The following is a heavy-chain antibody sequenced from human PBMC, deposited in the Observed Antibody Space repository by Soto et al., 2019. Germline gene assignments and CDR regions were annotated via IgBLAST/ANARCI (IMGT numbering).Heavy chain of an antibody. J-gene: IGHJ4*02. CDR3: AKRATTVPTPGNYFDC. D-gene: IGHD2-15*01. V-gene: IGHV3-9*01. CDR2: LTPAGTT. CDR1: GFTFDDYA. Sequence: EVQLVESGGGLVQPGRSLRLSCAASGFTFDDYAMHWVRQAPGKGLEWVSTLTPAGTTFYADSVKGRFTISRDNYRNTLSLQMYNLRAEDTARYYCAKRATTVPTPGNYFDCWGQGTLVTVSS.